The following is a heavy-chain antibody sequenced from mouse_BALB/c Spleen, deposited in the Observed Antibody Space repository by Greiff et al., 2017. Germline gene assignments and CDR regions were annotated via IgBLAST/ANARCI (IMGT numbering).Heavy chain of an antibody. Sequence: EVHLVESGGDLVKPGGSLKLSCAASGFTFSSYGMSWVRQTPDKRLEWVATISSGGSYTYYPDSVKGRFTISRDNAKNTLYLQMSSLKSEDTAMYYCARHMNYYAMDYWGQGTSVTVSS. CDR1: GFTFSSYG. CDR3: ARHMNYYAMDY. J-gene: IGHJ4*01. V-gene: IGHV5-6*01. D-gene: IGHD2-3*01. CDR2: ISSGGSYT.